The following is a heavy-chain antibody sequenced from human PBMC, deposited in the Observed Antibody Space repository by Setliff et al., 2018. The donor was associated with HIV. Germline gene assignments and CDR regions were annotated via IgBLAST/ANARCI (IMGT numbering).Heavy chain of an antibody. J-gene: IGHJ4*02. D-gene: IGHD3-10*01. CDR3: ARDYGWGSGSYYDY. CDR2: INQDGSEK. Sequence: PSETLSLTCTVSGGSIRTGAYYWGWIRQPPGKGLEWVANINQDGSEKNYVDSVKGRFTISRDNAKNSLFLQMNSLRAEDTAVYYCARDYGWGSGSYYDYWGQGTVVTVSS. CDR1: GGSIRTGAYY. V-gene: IGHV3-7*01.